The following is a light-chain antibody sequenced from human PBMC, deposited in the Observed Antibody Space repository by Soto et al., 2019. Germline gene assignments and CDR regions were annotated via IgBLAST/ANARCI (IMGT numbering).Light chain of an antibody. CDR1: SSDVGSYNL. CDR3: CSYAGSSTFVYV. Sequence: QSELTRAAYVSRSPVQAIPITSTKTSSDVGSYNLVSWYQQHPGKAPKLMIYEVSKRPSGVSNRFSGSKSGNTASLTISGLQAEDEADYYCCSYAGSSTFVYVFGTGTKVTVL. CDR2: EVS. V-gene: IGLV2-23*02. J-gene: IGLJ1*01.